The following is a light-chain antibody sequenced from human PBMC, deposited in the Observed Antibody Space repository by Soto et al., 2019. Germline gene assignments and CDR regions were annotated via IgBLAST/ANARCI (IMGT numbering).Light chain of an antibody. J-gene: IGKJ2*01. V-gene: IGKV3-11*01. Sequence: EIVLTQSPATLSLSPGEIATLLCRASQSVSSYLAWYQQKPGQAPRLLIYDASNRATGIPARFSGSGYGTDFTLTISSLEPEDFEVYCCQQRSNWPHTFGQGTKMETK. CDR2: DAS. CDR3: QQRSNWPHT. CDR1: QSVSSY.